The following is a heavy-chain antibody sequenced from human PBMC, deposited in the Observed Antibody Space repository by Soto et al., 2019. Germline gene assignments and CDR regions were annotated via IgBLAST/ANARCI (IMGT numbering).Heavy chain of an antibody. Sequence: TLSLTCTVSGGSISSGDYYWSWIRQPPGKGLEWIGYIYYSGSTYYNPSLKSRVTISVDTSKNQFSLKLSSVTAADTAVYYCARDPAYCSSTSCYAFDPWGQGTLVTVSS. D-gene: IGHD2-2*01. V-gene: IGHV4-30-4*01. CDR2: IYYSGST. J-gene: IGHJ5*02. CDR3: ARDPAYCSSTSCYAFDP. CDR1: GGSISSGDYY.